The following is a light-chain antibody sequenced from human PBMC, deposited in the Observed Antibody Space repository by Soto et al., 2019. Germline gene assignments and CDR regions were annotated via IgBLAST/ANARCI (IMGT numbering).Light chain of an antibody. V-gene: IGKV1-12*01. CDR3: QQVDTFPYT. CDR1: QGIGSW. Sequence: DIQMTQSPSSVSASVGDRVTITCRASQGIGSWLAWYQQKPGEAPKFLIYDASTLQRGVPSRFSGSGAGTDFTLTISSLQPEDFANYYCQQVDTFPYTFGQGTKLEI. CDR2: DAS. J-gene: IGKJ2*01.